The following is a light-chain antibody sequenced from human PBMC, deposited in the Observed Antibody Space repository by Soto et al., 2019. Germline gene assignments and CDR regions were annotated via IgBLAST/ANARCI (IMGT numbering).Light chain of an antibody. V-gene: IGLV2-18*02. Sequence: QSVLTQPPSVSGSPGQSVTISCTGTSSDVGSYNRVAWYQQPPGTAPKLMIYEVSNRPSGVPDRFSGSESGNTASLTISGLQAEDEADYYCNSYTSSDTYVFGTGTKVTVL. J-gene: IGLJ1*01. CDR1: SSDVGSYNR. CDR2: EVS. CDR3: NSYTSSDTYV.